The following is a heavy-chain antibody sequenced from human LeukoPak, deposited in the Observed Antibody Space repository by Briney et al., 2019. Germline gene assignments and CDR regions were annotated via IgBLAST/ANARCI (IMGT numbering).Heavy chain of an antibody. Sequence: GGSLRLSCAASGFTFSRSAMHWVRQAPGKGLEWVAVISFDGTHKDSADSVKGRFTISRDNSKNTLYLQMHSLRPEDTALYYCARASANTAAAAPYYYYGMDVWGQGTTVTVSS. CDR2: ISFDGTHK. V-gene: IGHV3-30-3*01. J-gene: IGHJ6*02. D-gene: IGHD6-13*01. CDR1: GFTFSRSA. CDR3: ARASANTAAAAPYYYYGMDV.